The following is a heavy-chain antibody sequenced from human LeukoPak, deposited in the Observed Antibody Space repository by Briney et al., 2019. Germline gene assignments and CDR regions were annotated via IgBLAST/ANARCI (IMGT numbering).Heavy chain of an antibody. D-gene: IGHD2-2*01. CDR1: GFTFSSYA. CDR3: AKDAWDDCSSTSCLMGWGDFDY. V-gene: IGHV3-23*01. J-gene: IGHJ4*02. CDR2: ISGSGGST. Sequence: PGGSLRLSCAASGFTFSSYAMSWVRQAPGKGLEWVSAISGSGGSTYYADSVKGRFTISRDNSKNTLYLQMNSLRAEDTAVYYCAKDAWDDCSSTSCLMGWGDFDYWGQGTLVTVSS.